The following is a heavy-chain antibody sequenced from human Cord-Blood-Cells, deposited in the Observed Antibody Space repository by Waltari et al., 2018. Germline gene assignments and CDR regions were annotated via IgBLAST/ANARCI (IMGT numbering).Heavy chain of an antibody. J-gene: IGHJ3*02. CDR2: IYPGDSDT. V-gene: IGHV5-51*01. Sequence: GLEWMGIIYPGDSDTRYSPSFQGQVTISADKSISTAYLQWSSLKASDTAMYYCARRSYYDFWSGYRGAFDIWGQGTMVTVSS. CDR3: ARRSYYDFWSGYRGAFDI. D-gene: IGHD3-3*01.